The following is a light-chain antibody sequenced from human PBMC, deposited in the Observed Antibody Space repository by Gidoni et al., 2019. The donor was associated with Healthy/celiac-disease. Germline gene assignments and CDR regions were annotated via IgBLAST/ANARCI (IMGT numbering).Light chain of an antibody. CDR1: SGSIASNY. V-gene: IGLV6-57*01. Sequence: NFMLTQPHSVSESPGTTVTISCTRSSGSIASNYVQWYQQRPGSSPTTVIYEDNQRPSGVPDRLSGSIDSYSNSASITISGLKTEDEADYYCQSYDSSDWVFGGGTKLTVL. CDR2: EDN. CDR3: QSYDSSDWV. J-gene: IGLJ3*02.